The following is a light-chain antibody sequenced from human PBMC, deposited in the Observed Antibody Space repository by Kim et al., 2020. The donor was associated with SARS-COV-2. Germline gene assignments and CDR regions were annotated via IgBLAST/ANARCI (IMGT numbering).Light chain of an antibody. CDR1: NLKFYY. CDR2: GKN. V-gene: IGLV3-19*01. J-gene: IGLJ2*01. Sequence: RQTDRDTGQGDNLKFYYPSCSHEKPGQAPVLFLYGKNNQPSGIPPRFSGSSSGNTASLTITGAQAEDEADYYCNSRDSSGNHVLFGGETQLTVL. CDR3: NSRDSSGNHVL.